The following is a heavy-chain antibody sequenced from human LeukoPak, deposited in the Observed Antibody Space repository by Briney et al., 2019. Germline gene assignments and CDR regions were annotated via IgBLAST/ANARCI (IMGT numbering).Heavy chain of an antibody. D-gene: IGHD5-24*01. CDR2: IYYSGST. Sequence: PSETLSLTCAVSGGSISSSTYYWSWIRQPPGKGLEWIGYIYYSGSTNYNPSLKSRVTISVDTSKNQFSLKLSSVTAADTAVYYCARRATRDDYHQGLDYWGQGTLVTVSS. CDR1: GGSISSSTYY. CDR3: ARRATRDDYHQGLDY. J-gene: IGHJ4*02. V-gene: IGHV4-61*05.